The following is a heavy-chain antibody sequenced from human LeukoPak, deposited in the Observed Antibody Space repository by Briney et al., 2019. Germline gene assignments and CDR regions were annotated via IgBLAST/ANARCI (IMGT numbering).Heavy chain of an antibody. V-gene: IGHV3-33*01. CDR3: AREGPRGNSQFDY. J-gene: IGHJ4*02. CDR2: IWYDGSNK. Sequence: GGSLRLSCAASGFTFSSYGMHWVRQAPGKGLEWVALIWYDGSNKYYADSVKGRLTISRDNSKNTLYLQMNSLRVEDTAVYYCAREGPRGNSQFDYWGQGTLVTVSS. CDR1: GFTFSSYG. D-gene: IGHD2/OR15-2a*01.